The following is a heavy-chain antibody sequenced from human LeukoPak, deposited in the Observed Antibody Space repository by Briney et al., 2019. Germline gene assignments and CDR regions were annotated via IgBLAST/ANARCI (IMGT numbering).Heavy chain of an antibody. J-gene: IGHJ4*02. D-gene: IGHD3-9*01. CDR1: GFTFSSYG. Sequence: PGGSLRLSCAASGFTFSSYGMHWVRQAPGKGLEWVAVMSYDGSNKYYADSVKGRFTISRDNSEKTLYLQMNSLRPEDTAVYYCAKASYYDILTGLFDYWGQGTLVTVSS. CDR3: AKASYYDILTGLFDY. CDR2: MSYDGSNK. V-gene: IGHV3-30*18.